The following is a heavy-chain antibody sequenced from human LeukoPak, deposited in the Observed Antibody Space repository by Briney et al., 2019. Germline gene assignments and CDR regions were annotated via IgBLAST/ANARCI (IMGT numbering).Heavy chain of an antibody. CDR2: IYPGDSDT. J-gene: IGHJ6*03. Sequence: GESLKISCKGSGYSFTSYWIGWVRQMPGKGLEWMGIIYPGDSDTRYSPSFQGQVSISADKSISTAYLQWSSLKASDTAMYYCAREFGRPDSSGYLRRGLHYYMDVWGKGTTVTISS. V-gene: IGHV5-51*01. CDR3: AREFGRPDSSGYLRRGLHYYMDV. D-gene: IGHD3-22*01. CDR1: GYSFTSYW.